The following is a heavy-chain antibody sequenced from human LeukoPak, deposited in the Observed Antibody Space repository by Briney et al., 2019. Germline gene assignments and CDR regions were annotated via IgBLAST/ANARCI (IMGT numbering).Heavy chain of an antibody. J-gene: IGHJ4*02. CDR1: GGSISNTLYY. CDR2: IYYSRST. V-gene: IGHV4-39*01. D-gene: IGHD3-10*01. Sequence: KPSETLSLTCTVSGGSISNTLYYWAWICHPPGKGLEYIGSIYYSRSTYYSPSLKSRVTISVDTSNNQFSLKLTSVTAADTAVYYCARRRGFGEGYFDSWGQGTLVTVSS. CDR3: ARRRGFGEGYFDS.